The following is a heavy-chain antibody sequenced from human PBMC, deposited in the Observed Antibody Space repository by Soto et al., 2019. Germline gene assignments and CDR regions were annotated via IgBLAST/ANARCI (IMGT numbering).Heavy chain of an antibody. D-gene: IGHD2-15*01. CDR2: IYYSGST. CDR3: ARGYCSGGSCYSGGYYYYYMDV. CDR1: GGSISSYY. J-gene: IGHJ6*03. V-gene: IGHV4-59*01. Sequence: SETLSLTCTVSGGSISSYYWSWIRQPPGKGLEWIGYIYYSGSTNYNPSLKSRVTISVDTSKNQFSLKLSSVTAADTAVYYCARGYCSGGSCYSGGYYYYYMDVWGKGTTVTVSS.